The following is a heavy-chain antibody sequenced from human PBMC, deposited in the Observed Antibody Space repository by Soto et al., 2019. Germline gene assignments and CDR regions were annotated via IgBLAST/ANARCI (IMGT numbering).Heavy chain of an antibody. CDR1: GVTSDDYT. D-gene: IGHD3-10*01. Sequence: PGGSLRLSCAVSGVTSDDYTVHSARQAPEKIPESASAISWNGGSTYYADSVKGRFTIYRDNSKNTLYLQMNSLRAEDTAVYYCAKDRGYYGSGGSPPIDYWGQVSLVTVSS. V-gene: IGHV3-23*01. CDR3: AKDRGYYGSGGSPPIDY. J-gene: IGHJ4*02. CDR2: ISWNGGST.